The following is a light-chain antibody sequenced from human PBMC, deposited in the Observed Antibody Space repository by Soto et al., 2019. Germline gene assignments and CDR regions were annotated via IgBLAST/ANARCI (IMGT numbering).Light chain of an antibody. CDR1: QSVSSY. CDR3: QVYGSSSKT. CDR2: DAS. Sequence: EIVLTQSPGTLSLSPGERATLSCRASQSVSSYLAWYQQKPGQAPRLLIYDASNRATGIPARFSGSGSGTDFTLTISRLEPEDFAVYFCQVYGSSSKTFGQGTKVDIK. V-gene: IGKV3-20*01. J-gene: IGKJ1*01.